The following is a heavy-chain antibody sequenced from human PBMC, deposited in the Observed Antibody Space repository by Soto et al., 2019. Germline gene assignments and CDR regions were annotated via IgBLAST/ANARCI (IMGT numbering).Heavy chain of an antibody. CDR3: VRGRWGGPIGYRGWYFDH. Sequence: EVQLVESGGGLVKPGGSLKLSCAASGFTFRNYTMNWVRQAPGKGLEWVSAISSRPYIYYADSMKGRFTISRANAKNSLFQQMTGLRADDTAVYYCVRGRWGGPIGYRGWYFDHWGQGALVPVSS. CDR1: GFTFRNYT. D-gene: IGHD5-12*01. V-gene: IGHV3-21*01. J-gene: IGHJ4*02. CDR2: ISSRPYI.